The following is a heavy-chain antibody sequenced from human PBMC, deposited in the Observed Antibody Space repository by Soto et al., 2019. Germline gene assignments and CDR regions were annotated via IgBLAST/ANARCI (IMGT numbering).Heavy chain of an antibody. J-gene: IGHJ6*03. CDR1: GDSVSGNSAA. CDR2: TYYRSRWYN. CDR3: AGTTSHHWLYMDV. V-gene: IGHV6-1*01. D-gene: IGHD1-1*01. Sequence: QVQLQESGPGLVKPSQTLSVTCAISGDSVSGNSAAWNGIRLSPSRGLEWLARTYYRSRWYNDYAVSVRSRITVNADTSKNQFSLQLTSVTPEDTAIYYCAGTTSHHWLYMDVWGRGTTVTVSS.